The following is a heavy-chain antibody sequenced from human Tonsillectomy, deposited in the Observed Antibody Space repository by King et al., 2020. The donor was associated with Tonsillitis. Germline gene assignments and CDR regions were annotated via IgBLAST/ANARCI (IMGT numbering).Heavy chain of an antibody. V-gene: IGHV1-24*01. CDR1: GYTLTELS. CDR3: ATLNDGYPFNWFDP. D-gene: IGHD5-18*01. CDR2: FDPEDGEK. Sequence: QLVQSGAEVKKPGASVKVSCKVSGYTLTELSMHWVRQAPGKGLEWMGGFDPEDGEKIYAQKFQGRVTMTEDTSTDTAYMELSSLRSEDTAVYYCATLNDGYPFNWFDPWGQGTQVTVSS. J-gene: IGHJ5*02.